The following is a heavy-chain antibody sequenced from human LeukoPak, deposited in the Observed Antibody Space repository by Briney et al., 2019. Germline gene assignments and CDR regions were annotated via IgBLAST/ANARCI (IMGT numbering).Heavy chain of an antibody. V-gene: IGHV1-69*13. CDR1: GGTFSSYA. J-gene: IGHJ6*02. D-gene: IGHD6-19*01. CDR3: ARTNSGPYYYYGMDV. Sequence: SVKVSCKASGGTFSSYAISWVRQAPGQGLEWMGGIIPIFGTANYAQKFQGRVTITADESTSTAYMELSSLRSEDTAVYYCARTNSGPYYYYGMDVWGQGTTVTVSS. CDR2: IIPIFGTA.